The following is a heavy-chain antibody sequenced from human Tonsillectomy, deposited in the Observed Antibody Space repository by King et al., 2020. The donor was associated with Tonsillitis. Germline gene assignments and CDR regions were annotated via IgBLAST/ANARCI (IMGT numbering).Heavy chain of an antibody. Sequence: VQSGGSLRLSCAASGFTFENYAMSWLRQAPGTGLEWVSAVSGSGGRTYYADSVKGRFTISRDNSRNTLYLQINSLRAEDTAVYYCAKDGGYYDSSGYYNDWGQGTLLTVSS. D-gene: IGHD3-22*01. CDR3: AKDGGYYDSSGYYND. CDR1: GFTFENYA. J-gene: IGHJ4*02. V-gene: IGHV3-23*01. CDR2: VSGSGGRT.